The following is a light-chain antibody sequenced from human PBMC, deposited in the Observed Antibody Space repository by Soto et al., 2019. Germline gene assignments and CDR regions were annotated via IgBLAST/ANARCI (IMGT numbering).Light chain of an antibody. CDR1: STDVGDYDH. J-gene: IGLJ3*02. CDR2: EVS. Sequence: QSALTQPASVSGSPGQSITISCTGTSTDVGDYDHVSWYQQHPGKAPKLMIYEVSNRPSGLSNRFSGSTSGNTASLTISGLQAEDEADYCCNSTSSSSRVFGGGTKLTVL. CDR3: NSTSSSSRV. V-gene: IGLV2-14*01.